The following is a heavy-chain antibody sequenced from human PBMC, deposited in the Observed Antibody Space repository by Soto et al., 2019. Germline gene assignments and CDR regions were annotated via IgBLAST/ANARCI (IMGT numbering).Heavy chain of an antibody. Sequence: ASVKVSCKASGGTFSSYAISWVRQAPGQGLEWMGGIIPIFGTANYAQKFQGRVTITADESTSTAYMELSSLRSEDTAVYYCAREAREPPTKLWAPFDYWGQGTLVTVSS. J-gene: IGHJ4*02. CDR1: GGTFSSYA. D-gene: IGHD5-18*01. CDR2: IIPIFGTA. V-gene: IGHV1-69*13. CDR3: AREAREPPTKLWAPFDY.